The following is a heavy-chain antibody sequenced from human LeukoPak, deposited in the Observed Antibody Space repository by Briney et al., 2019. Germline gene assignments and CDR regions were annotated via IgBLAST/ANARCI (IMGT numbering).Heavy chain of an antibody. Sequence: ASVKASCKASGYTFTSYGISWVRQAPGQGREWMGWISAYNGNTNYAQKLQGRVTMTTDTSTSTAYMELRSLRSDDTAVYYCARVYDFWDWFDPWGQGTLVTVSS. J-gene: IGHJ5*02. CDR3: ARVYDFWDWFDP. CDR2: ISAYNGNT. D-gene: IGHD3-3*01. CDR1: GYTFTSYG. V-gene: IGHV1-18*01.